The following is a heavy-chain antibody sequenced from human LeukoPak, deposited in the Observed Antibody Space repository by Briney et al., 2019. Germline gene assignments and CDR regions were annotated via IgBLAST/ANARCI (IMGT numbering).Heavy chain of an antibody. CDR1: GFTFDDYA. J-gene: IGHJ6*02. Sequence: GRSLRLSCAASGFTFDDYAMHRVRQVPGKGLEWVSGLTWNSGKIAHADSVKGRFTISRDNAKNSLYLDMTSLRTEDTALYYCAKDVGGSGSYSHYYYYGMDVWGQGTTVTVSS. D-gene: IGHD3-10*01. CDR2: LTWNSGKI. V-gene: IGHV3-9*01. CDR3: AKDVGGSGSYSHYYYYGMDV.